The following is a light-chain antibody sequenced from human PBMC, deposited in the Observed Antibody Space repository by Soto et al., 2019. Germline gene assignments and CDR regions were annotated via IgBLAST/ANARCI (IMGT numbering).Light chain of an antibody. CDR1: QSVSSY. CDR2: DAS. J-gene: IGKJ1*01. CDR3: QQRSNWPPM. V-gene: IGKV3-11*01. Sequence: EIVLTQSPATLSLSPGERATLSCRASQSVSSYLAWYQQKPGQAPRLLIYDASNRATGIPARFGGSGSGTDFTLTISSLEPEDFAVYYCQQRSNWPPMFGQGTKVEIK.